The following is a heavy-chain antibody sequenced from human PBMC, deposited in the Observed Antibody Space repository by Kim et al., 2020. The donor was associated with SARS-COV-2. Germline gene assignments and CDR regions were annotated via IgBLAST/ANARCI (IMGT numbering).Heavy chain of an antibody. CDR3: ARDSRVSADY. D-gene: IGHD6-13*01. Sequence: GGKSYEQKFQGRVAVTRDTSISTVYLELSRLTSDDTALYYCARDSRVSADYWGQGTLVTVSS. V-gene: IGHV1-2*02. CDR2: GGK. J-gene: IGHJ4*02.